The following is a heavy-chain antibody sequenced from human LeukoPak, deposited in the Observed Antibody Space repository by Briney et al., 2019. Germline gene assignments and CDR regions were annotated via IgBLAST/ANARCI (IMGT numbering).Heavy chain of an antibody. Sequence: PGGSLRLSCAASGFTVNNNYISWVRQAPGKGLEWVSAISGSGGSTYYADSVKGRFTISRDNSKNTLYLQMNSLRAEDTAVYYCAKEDIVVVVAATPLFDYWGQGTLVTVSS. D-gene: IGHD2-15*01. CDR2: ISGSGGST. J-gene: IGHJ4*02. V-gene: IGHV3-23*01. CDR1: GFTVNNNY. CDR3: AKEDIVVVVAATPLFDY.